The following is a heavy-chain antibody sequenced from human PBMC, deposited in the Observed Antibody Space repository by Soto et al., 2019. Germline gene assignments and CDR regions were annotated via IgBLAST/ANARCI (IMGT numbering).Heavy chain of an antibody. CDR2: IVVGSGNT. J-gene: IGHJ6*02. V-gene: IGHV1-58*01. Sequence: GASVKVSCKASGFTFTISAVQWVRQARGQRLEWIGWIVVGSGNTNYAQKFQERVTITRDMSTSTAYMELSSLRSEDTAVYYCAAYDLSWSGYFAYYGMDVWGQGTTVTVSS. CDR3: AAYDLSWSGYFAYYGMDV. CDR1: GFTFTISA. D-gene: IGHD3-3*01.